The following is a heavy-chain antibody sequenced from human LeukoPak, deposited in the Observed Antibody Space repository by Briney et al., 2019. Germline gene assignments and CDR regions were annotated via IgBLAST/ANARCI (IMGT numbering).Heavy chain of an antibody. CDR3: ARDDDWNYEDY. CDR1: GFTFSSHW. D-gene: IGHD1-7*01. V-gene: IGHV3-7*01. CDR2: IKQDGSEK. Sequence: GGSLRLSCAASGFTFSSHWMSWVRQAPGKGLEWVANIKQDGSEKYYVDSVKGRFTISRDNAKNSLYLQMNSLRAEDTAVYYCARDDDWNYEDYWGQGTLLTVSS. J-gene: IGHJ4*02.